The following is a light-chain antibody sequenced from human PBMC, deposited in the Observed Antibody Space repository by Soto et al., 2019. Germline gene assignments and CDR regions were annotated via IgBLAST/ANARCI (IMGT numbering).Light chain of an antibody. CDR2: EVN. CDR3: LSYTRNTTLL. Sequence: QSALTQPAFVSGSPGQSITISCTGTSSDIGGYKYVSWYQHHPGRAPKFIIYEVNNRPSGVSNRFSGSKSGNTAPLTIAGLQTEDEADYYCLSYTRNTTLLFGGGTKVTVL. J-gene: IGLJ2*01. CDR1: SSDIGGYKY. V-gene: IGLV2-14*01.